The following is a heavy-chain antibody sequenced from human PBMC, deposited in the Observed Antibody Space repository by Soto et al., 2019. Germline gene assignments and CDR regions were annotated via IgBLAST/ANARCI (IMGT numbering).Heavy chain of an antibody. Sequence: PGESLKISCQGSGYIFTTYWIGWVRQMPGKGLEWMGIIYPTDSDTRYSPSFQGQVTISADKSITTAYLQWSSLRASDTAVYYCAGSGYSPHGMDVWGQGTTVTVSS. V-gene: IGHV5-51*01. CDR1: GYIFTTYW. CDR2: IYPTDSDT. CDR3: AGSGYSPHGMDV. D-gene: IGHD5-12*01. J-gene: IGHJ6*02.